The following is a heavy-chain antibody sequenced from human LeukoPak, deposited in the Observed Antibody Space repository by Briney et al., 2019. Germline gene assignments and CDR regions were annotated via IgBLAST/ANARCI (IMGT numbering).Heavy chain of an antibody. CDR3: ARDRDSSGWYGWGNLNYYYYGMDV. CDR1: GYTFTNYY. CDR2: MNPGGGST. V-gene: IGHV1-46*01. Sequence: ASVKVSCKASGYTFTNYYMHWVRQTPGQGLEWMAIMNPGGGSTTYAQKLQGRATMTRDTSADTSTTTVYMELNSLRSEDTAVYYCARDRDSSGWYGWGNLNYYYYGMDVWGQGTTVTVSS. D-gene: IGHD6-19*01. J-gene: IGHJ6*02.